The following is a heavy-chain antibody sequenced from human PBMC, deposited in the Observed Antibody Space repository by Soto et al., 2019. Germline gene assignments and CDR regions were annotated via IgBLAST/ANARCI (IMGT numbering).Heavy chain of an antibody. CDR1: VFTFSSSG. V-gene: IGHV3-74*01. D-gene: IGHD6-13*01. J-gene: IGHJ6*02. Sequence: GGSLRLSCAASVFTFSSSGMHWVRQAPGKGLVWVSRVSGDGSSTNYADSVKGRFTISRDNSKNTLYLQMDSLRAEDTAVYYCAKGQQQLAYYYYGMDVWGQGTTVTVSS. CDR3: AKGQQQLAYYYYGMDV. CDR2: VSGDGSST.